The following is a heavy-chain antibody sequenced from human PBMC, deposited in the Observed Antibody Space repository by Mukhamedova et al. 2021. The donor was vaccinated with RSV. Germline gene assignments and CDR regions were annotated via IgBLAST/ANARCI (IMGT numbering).Heavy chain of an antibody. D-gene: IGHD6-13*01. Sequence: GWVSAISGSGGSTYYADSVKGRFTISRDNSKNTLYLQMNSLRAEDTAVYYCAKEGIAAAGNDAGYFDYWGQGTLVTVSS. CDR3: AKEGIAAAGNDAGYFDY. V-gene: IGHV3-23*01. J-gene: IGHJ4*02. CDR2: ISGSGGST.